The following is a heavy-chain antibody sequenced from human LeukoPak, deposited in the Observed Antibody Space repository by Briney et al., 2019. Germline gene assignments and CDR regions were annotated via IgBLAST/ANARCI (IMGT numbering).Heavy chain of an antibody. CDR1: GYTFTGYY. J-gene: IGHJ4*02. CDR3: ARENDILTGYYRD. Sequence: ASVKVSCKASGYTFTGYYMNWVRQAPGQGLEWMGWINPNSGGTNYAQKFQGRVTMTRDTSISTAYMELSRLRSDDTAVYYCARENDILTGYYRDWGQGTLVTVSS. D-gene: IGHD3-9*01. V-gene: IGHV1-2*02. CDR2: INPNSGGT.